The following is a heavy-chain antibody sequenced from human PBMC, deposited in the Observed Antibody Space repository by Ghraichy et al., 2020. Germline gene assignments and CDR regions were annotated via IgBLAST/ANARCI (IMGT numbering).Heavy chain of an antibody. V-gene: IGHV4-30-2*01. D-gene: IGHD3-16*01. J-gene: IGHJ4*02. CDR1: GYSISNGGYA. Sequence: SLNISCTVSGYSISNGGYAWNWIRQPLGKGLEWIGYMYHSGSAYYNPSLKSRVTMSVDRSKNQFSLNLSSVTAADTAVYYCARGGGRFDFWGQGVLVTVSS. CDR2: MYHSGSA. CDR3: ARGGGRFDF.